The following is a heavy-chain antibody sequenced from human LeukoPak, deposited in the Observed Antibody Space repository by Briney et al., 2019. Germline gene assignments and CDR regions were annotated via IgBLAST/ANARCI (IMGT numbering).Heavy chain of an antibody. J-gene: IGHJ5*02. V-gene: IGHV4-59*05. CDR1: GGSIGTYY. D-gene: IGHD3-3*01. Sequence: PSETLSLTCTVSGGSIGTYYWSWIRQPPGEGLEWIGSIYYSGSTYYNPSLKSRVTISVDTSKNQFSLKLSSVAAADTAVYYCARQPRYDFWSGYSWSYNWFDPWGQGTLVTVSS. CDR2: IYYSGST. CDR3: ARQPRYDFWSGYSWSYNWFDP.